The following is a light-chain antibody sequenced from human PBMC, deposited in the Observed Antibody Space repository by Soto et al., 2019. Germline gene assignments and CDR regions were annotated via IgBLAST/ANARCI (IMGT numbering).Light chain of an antibody. CDR1: QSVSSSY. V-gene: IGKV3-20*01. CDR3: QKYGSSPGT. CDR2: GAS. Sequence: EIVLTHSPGTLSLSPGERATLSCSASQSVSSSYLAWYQQKPGQAPRLLIYGASSRATGIPDRFSGSGSGTDFTLTISRLEPEDFAVYYCQKYGSSPGTCGQGTKGDIK. J-gene: IGKJ1*01.